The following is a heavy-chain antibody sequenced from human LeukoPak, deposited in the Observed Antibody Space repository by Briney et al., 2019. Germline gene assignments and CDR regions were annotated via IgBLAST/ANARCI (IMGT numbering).Heavy chain of an antibody. Sequence: PGGSLRLSCAASGFTFSSYAMSWVRQAPGKGLEWVAFIRYDGSNKYYADSVKGRFTISRDNAKNTLYLQMNSLRADDKAVYYCAKDSPPALVVAGYFDYWGEGTLLTVSS. D-gene: IGHD6-19*01. CDR3: AKDSPPALVVAGYFDY. J-gene: IGHJ4*02. CDR1: GFTFSSYA. V-gene: IGHV3-30*02. CDR2: IRYDGSNK.